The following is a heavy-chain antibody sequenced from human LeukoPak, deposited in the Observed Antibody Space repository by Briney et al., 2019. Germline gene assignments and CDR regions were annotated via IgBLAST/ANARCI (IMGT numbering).Heavy chain of an antibody. CDR2: ISSSGSTI. CDR3: ARAPKFRLVGVPKGPFDP. Sequence: GGSLRLSCAVSGFSLRNYWMTWVRQAPGKGLEWVSYISSSGSTIYYADSVKGRFTISRDNAKNSLYLQMNSLRAEDTAVYYCARAPKFRLVGVPKGPFDPWGQGSLVTVSS. D-gene: IGHD1-26*01. J-gene: IGHJ5*02. CDR1: GFSLRNYW. V-gene: IGHV3-11*01.